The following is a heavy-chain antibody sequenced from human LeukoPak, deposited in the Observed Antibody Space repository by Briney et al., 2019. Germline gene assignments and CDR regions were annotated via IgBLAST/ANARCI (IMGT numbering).Heavy chain of an antibody. CDR3: ARKLRLGGNWFDP. CDR1: GGTFTSYA. D-gene: IGHD1-26*01. V-gene: IGHV1-69*13. J-gene: IGHJ5*02. Sequence: SVKVSCKTSGGTFTSYAITLVRQAPGQGLEWMGKIIPISGTTNYAQKFQGRVTFTADESTSTAYMELSSLRSEDTALYYCARKLRLGGNWFDPWGQGTLVSVSS. CDR2: IIPISGTT.